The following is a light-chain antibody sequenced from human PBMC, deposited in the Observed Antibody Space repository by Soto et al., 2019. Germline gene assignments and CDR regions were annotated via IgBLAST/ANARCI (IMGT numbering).Light chain of an antibody. CDR3: SSYAGSSNV. Sequence: QSVLTQPASVSGSPGQSITISCTGTSSDVGSYNLVSWYQQLPGKAPKVLIYEGNKRPSGVPDRFSGSKSGNTASLTVSGLQAEDEADYYCSSYAGSSNVFGTGTKLTVL. CDR1: SSDVGSYNL. J-gene: IGLJ1*01. V-gene: IGLV2-14*02. CDR2: EGN.